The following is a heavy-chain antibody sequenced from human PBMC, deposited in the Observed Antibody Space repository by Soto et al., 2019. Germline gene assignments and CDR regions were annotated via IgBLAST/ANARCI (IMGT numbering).Heavy chain of an antibody. CDR1: GYTFTSYG. V-gene: IGHV1-18*01. J-gene: IGHJ4*02. Sequence: ASVKVSCKASGYTFTSYGISWVRQAPGQGLEWMGWISAYNGNTNYAQKLQGRVTMTTDTSTSTAYMELRSLRSDDTAVYYCARDYYDSSGYYFPDYWGQGTLVTVSS. CDR3: ARDYYDSSGYYFPDY. D-gene: IGHD3-22*01. CDR2: ISAYNGNT.